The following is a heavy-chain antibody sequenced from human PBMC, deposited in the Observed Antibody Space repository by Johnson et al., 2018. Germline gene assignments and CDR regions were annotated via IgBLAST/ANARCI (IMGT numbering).Heavy chain of an antibody. D-gene: IGHD2/OR15-2a*01. J-gene: IGHJ6*02. Sequence: QEQLVQSGAAVPKPGASVKVSCKASGYTFTSYDINWVRQATGQGLEWMGWMNPNSGNTGYAQKFQGRVTMTQNTSRSTAYKELRSLRSEDTAVYYCARVIGVTWGMDVWGQGTTVTVSS. CDR2: MNPNSGNT. V-gene: IGHV1-8*01. CDR3: ARVIGVTWGMDV. CDR1: GYTFTSYD.